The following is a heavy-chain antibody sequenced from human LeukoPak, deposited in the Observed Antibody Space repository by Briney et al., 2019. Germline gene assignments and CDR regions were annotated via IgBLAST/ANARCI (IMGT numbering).Heavy chain of an antibody. J-gene: IGHJ6*02. CDR1: GGSISSGSYY. Sequence: SETLSLTCTVSGGSISSGSYYWSSIRQPAGKGLEWIGRIYTSGSTNYNPSLKSRVTISVDTSKNQFSLKLSSVTAADTAVYYCARDLRRDGYNFYYYYGMDVWGQGTTVTVSS. CDR2: IYTSGST. CDR3: ARDLRRDGYNFYYYYGMDV. V-gene: IGHV4-61*02. D-gene: IGHD5-24*01.